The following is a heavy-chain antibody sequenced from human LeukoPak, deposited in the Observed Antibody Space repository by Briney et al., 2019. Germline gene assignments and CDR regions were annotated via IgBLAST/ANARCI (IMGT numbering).Heavy chain of an antibody. V-gene: IGHV3-30*18. CDR3: AKDRRLGYCSGGSCYLDY. J-gene: IGHJ4*02. CDR1: GFTFSSYG. CDR2: ISYDGSNK. Sequence: WGSLRLSCAASGFTFSSYGMHWIRQAPGKGLEWVAVISYDGSNKYYADSVKGRFTISRDNSKNTLYLQMNSLRAEDTAVYYCAKDRRLGYCSGGSCYLDYWGQGTLVTVSS. D-gene: IGHD2-15*01.